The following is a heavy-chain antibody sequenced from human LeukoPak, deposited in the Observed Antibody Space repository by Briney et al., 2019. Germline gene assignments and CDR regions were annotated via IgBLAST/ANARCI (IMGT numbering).Heavy chain of an antibody. J-gene: IGHJ5*02. D-gene: IGHD3-3*01. CDR3: AKADDFWSGYSPTPNWFDP. Sequence: PGGSLRLSCAASGFTFSSYAMSWVRQAPGKGLEWVSAIGGSGGSTYYADSVKGRFTISRDNSKNTLYLQMNSLRAEDTAVYYCAKADDFWSGYSPTPNWFDPWGQGTLVTVSS. CDR1: GFTFSSYA. V-gene: IGHV3-23*01. CDR2: IGGSGGST.